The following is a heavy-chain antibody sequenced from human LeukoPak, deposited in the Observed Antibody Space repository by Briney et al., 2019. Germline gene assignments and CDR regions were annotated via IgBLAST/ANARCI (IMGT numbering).Heavy chain of an antibody. V-gene: IGHV1-69*04. J-gene: IGHJ6*02. CDR2: IIPILGIA. CDR3: ARAENIATFALHLYHRMDV. CDR1: GGTFSSYA. Sequence: SVKVSCKASGGTFSSYAISWVRQAPGQGLEWMGRIIPILGIANYAQKFQGRVTITADKSTSTAYMELSSLRSEDTAVYYCARAENIATFALHLYHRMDVLGQGTTVTVPS. D-gene: IGHD2/OR15-2a*01.